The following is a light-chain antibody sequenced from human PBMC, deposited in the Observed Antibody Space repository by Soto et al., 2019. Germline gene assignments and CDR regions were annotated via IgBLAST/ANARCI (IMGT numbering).Light chain of an antibody. Sequence: DVQMTRSPSSLSASVGDRVTITCRASQSISTYLNWYQQKSGKAPNLLIYDASSLESGVPSRFSGSGSGTEFTLTISSLQPDDFATYYCQQYNRYSITFGQGTRLEIK. V-gene: IGKV1-5*01. CDR3: QQYNRYSIT. J-gene: IGKJ5*01. CDR1: QSISTY. CDR2: DAS.